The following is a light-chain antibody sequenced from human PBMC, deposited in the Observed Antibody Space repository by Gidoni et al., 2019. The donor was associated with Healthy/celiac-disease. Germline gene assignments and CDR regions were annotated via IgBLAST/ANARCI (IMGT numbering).Light chain of an antibody. J-gene: IGKJ5*01. Sequence: DIQMTPSPSSLSASVGDRVTITCRESQSISSYLNWYQQKPGKAPKLLIYAASSLQSGVPSRFSGSGSGTDFTLTISSLQPEDFATYYCQQSYSTPPITFGQGTRLEIK. V-gene: IGKV1-39*01. CDR1: QSISSY. CDR2: AAS. CDR3: QQSYSTPPIT.